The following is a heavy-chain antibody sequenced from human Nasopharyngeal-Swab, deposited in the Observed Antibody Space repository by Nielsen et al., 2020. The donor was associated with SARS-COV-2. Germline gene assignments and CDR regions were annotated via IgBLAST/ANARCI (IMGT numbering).Heavy chain of an antibody. J-gene: IGHJ6*02. CDR1: GYTLTELS. D-gene: IGHD2-15*01. CDR2: FDPEDGET. V-gene: IGHV1-24*01. CDR3: ARERTDCSGGSCYSYGMDV. Sequence: ASVKVSCKVSGYTLTELSMHWVRQAPGKGLEWMGGFDPEDGETIYAQKFQGRVTMTEDTSTDTAYMELSSLRSEDTAVYYCARERTDCSGGSCYSYGMDVWGQGTTVTVSS.